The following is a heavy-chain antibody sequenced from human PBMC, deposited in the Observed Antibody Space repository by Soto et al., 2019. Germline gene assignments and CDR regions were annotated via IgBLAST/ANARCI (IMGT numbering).Heavy chain of an antibody. V-gene: IGHV1-69*01. Sequence: QVQLVQSGAEVKKPGSSVKVSCKASGGTFSSHVFNWVRQAPGQGLEWMGGIMPIIGTANYAQKFQGRVTITADESTSTAYMELSSLISEDTAVYYCARDLEFRDGNISHLDYWGQGTLVTASS. CDR3: ARDLEFRDGNISHLDY. CDR2: IMPIIGTA. J-gene: IGHJ4*02. D-gene: IGHD3-10*01. CDR1: GGTFSSHV.